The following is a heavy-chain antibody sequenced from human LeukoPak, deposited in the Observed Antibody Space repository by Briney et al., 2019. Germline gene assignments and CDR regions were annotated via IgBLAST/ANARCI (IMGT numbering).Heavy chain of an antibody. Sequence: PSETLSLTCTVSGGSISSSSYYWGWIRQPPGKGLEWIGSIYYSGSTYYNPSLKSRVTISVDTSKNQFSLKLSSVTAADTAVYYCARPQIYCSGGSCYSNDAFDIWGQGTMDTVSS. CDR1: GGSISSSSYY. CDR3: ARPQIYCSGGSCYSNDAFDI. D-gene: IGHD2-15*01. CDR2: IYYSGST. J-gene: IGHJ3*02. V-gene: IGHV4-39*01.